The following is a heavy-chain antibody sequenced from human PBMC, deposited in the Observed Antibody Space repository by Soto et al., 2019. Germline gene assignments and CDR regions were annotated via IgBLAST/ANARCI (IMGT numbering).Heavy chain of an antibody. CDR1: GYTFTGYY. CDR2: INPNSGGT. V-gene: IGHV1-2*02. J-gene: IGHJ4*01. CDR3: ARVSYLPAAIQDY. Sequence: ASVKVSCKASGYTFTGYYMHWVRQAPGQGLEWMGWINPNSGGTNYAQKFQDRVTMTRDTSISTAYMELSRLRSDDTAVYYCARVSYLPAAIQDYWGHGTLVTVSS. D-gene: IGHD2-2*01.